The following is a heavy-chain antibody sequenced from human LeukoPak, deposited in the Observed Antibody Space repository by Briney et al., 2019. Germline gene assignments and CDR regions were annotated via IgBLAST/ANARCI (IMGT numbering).Heavy chain of an antibody. Sequence: PGGSLRLSCAASGFTFSSYAMHWVRQAPGKGLEWVAVISYDGSNKYYADSVKGRFTISRDNSKNTLYLQMNSLRAEDTAVYYCARDHLLYSSSGGQGTLVTVSS. CDR3: ARDHLLYSSS. V-gene: IGHV3-30-3*01. J-gene: IGHJ4*02. D-gene: IGHD6-13*01. CDR2: ISYDGSNK. CDR1: GFTFSSYA.